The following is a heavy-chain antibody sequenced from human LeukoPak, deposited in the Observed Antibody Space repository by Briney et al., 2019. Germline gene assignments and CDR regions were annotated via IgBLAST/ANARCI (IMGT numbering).Heavy chain of an antibody. J-gene: IGHJ6*02. D-gene: IGHD3-10*01. V-gene: IGHV1-18*01. CDR1: GYTFTSYG. CDR3: ARVEPGHHYYYGSGMYGMDV. CDR2: ISACNGNT. Sequence: GASVKVSCKAAGYTFTSYGISWVRQAPGQGLEWMGWISACNGNTNYAQKLQGRVTMTIDTSTRTAYMELRRLRSDDTAVYYCARVEPGHHYYYGSGMYGMDVWGQGTTVTVSS.